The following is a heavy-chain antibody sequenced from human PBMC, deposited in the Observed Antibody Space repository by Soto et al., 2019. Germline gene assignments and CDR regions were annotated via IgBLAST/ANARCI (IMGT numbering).Heavy chain of an antibody. V-gene: IGHV4-31*03. D-gene: IGHD6-6*01. CDR2: IYYSGST. J-gene: IGHJ6*03. CDR1: GGSISSGGYY. CDR3: ARVPLEYSSSSASDYYYYMDV. Sequence: SETLSLTCTVSGGSISSGGYYWSWIRQHPGKGLEWIGYIYYSGSTYYNPSLKSRVTISVDTSKNQFSLKLSSVTAADTAVYYCARVPLEYSSSSASDYYYYMDVWGKGTTVTVSS.